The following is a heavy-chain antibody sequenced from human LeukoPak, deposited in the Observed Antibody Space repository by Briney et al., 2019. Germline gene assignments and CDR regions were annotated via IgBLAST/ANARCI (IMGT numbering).Heavy chain of an antibody. D-gene: IGHD1-26*01. J-gene: IGHJ4*02. V-gene: IGHV4-61*01. Sequence: SETLSLTCTVSGGSVSYSTFYWSWIRQPPGKGLEWIGYIHYRGSTQYNPSLKSRVTILVDTSKNQFSLRLSSVTAADTAMYYCAKVEANYFDYWGQGILVTVSS. CDR2: IHYRGST. CDR3: AKVEANYFDY. CDR1: GGSVSYSTFY.